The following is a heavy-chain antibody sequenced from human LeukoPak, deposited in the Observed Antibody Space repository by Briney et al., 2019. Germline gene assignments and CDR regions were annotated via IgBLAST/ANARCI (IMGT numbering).Heavy chain of an antibody. CDR1: GGSISSYY. CDR2: IYYSGST. J-gene: IGHJ6*02. D-gene: IGHD6-19*01. V-gene: IGHV4-59*08. CDR3: ARRGSEWLVRETDYYYGMDV. Sequence: PSETLSLTCTVSGGSISSYYWSWIRQPPGKGLEWIGYIYYSGSTNYNPSLKSRVTISVDTSKNQFSLKLSSVTAADTAVYYCARRGSEWLVRETDYYYGMDVWGQGTTVIVSS.